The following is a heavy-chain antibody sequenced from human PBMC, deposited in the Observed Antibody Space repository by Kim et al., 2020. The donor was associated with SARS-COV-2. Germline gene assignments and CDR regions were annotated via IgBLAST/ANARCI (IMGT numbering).Heavy chain of an antibody. J-gene: IGHJ4*02. D-gene: IGHD3-22*01. Sequence: GGSLRLSCGASGFTFRNYAMHWVRQAPGKGLEWVAVIWYDGSNKYYADSVKGRFTISRDNSKNTLSLQVNSLRAEDTAMYFCTRGAGSDYFYLFDYWGKGTLVTVSS. CDR1: GFTFRNYA. V-gene: IGHV3-33*01. CDR2: IWYDGSNK. CDR3: TRGAGSDYFYLFDY.